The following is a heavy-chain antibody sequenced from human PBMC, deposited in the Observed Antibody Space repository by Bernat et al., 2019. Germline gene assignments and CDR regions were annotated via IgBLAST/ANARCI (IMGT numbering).Heavy chain of an antibody. CDR3: ARLIAVAGTYYYYYGMDV. Sequence: QVTLRESGPALVKPTQTLTLTCTFSGLSLSTSGMCVSWIRQPPGKALEWLARIDWDDDKYYSTSLKTRLTISKDTSKNQVVLTMTNMDPVDTATYYCARLIAVAGTYYYYYGMDVWGQGTTVTVSS. CDR2: IDWDDDK. J-gene: IGHJ6*02. CDR1: GLSLSTSGMC. D-gene: IGHD6-19*01. V-gene: IGHV2-70*15.